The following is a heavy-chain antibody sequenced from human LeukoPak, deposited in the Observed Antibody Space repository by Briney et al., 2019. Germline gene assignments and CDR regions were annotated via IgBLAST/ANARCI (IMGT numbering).Heavy chain of an antibody. CDR1: GFTFNNYA. V-gene: IGHV3-23*01. CDR2: VSDSGTST. Sequence: GGSLRLSCAASGFTFNNYAMGWVRQAPGKGLEWVSDVSDSGTSTCYADSVKGRFAISRDNAKNTLYLQMNSLRAEDTAVYRCAKSIGRTFSRGNVIGSWGQGTLVTVSS. CDR3: AKSIGRTFSRGNVIGS. D-gene: IGHD1-1*01. J-gene: IGHJ4*02.